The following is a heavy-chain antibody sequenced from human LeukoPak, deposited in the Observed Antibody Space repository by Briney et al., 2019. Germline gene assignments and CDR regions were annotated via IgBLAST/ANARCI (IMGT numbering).Heavy chain of an antibody. J-gene: IGHJ6*03. CDR1: GFTFSSTS. CDR3: ARERGGEGQLYYYYMDV. V-gene: IGHV3-48*01. Sequence: GGSLRLSCAASGFTFSSTSMNWVRQAPGKGLEWISFISGSSSNKYYADSVKGRFTISRDNAKNSLYLQMNSLRAEDTAVYYCARERGGEGQLYYYYMDVWGKGTTVTVSS. D-gene: IGHD2-21*01. CDR2: ISGSSSNK.